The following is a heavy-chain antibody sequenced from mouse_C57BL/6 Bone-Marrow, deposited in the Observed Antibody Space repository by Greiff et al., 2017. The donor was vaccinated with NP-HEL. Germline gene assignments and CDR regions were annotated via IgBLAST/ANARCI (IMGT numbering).Heavy chain of an antibody. CDR2: INPGDGGT. V-gene: IGHV1-54*01. CDR3: ASSYGYSAGFSFAG. D-gene: IGHD2-2*01. CDR1: GYAFTNYL. J-gene: IGHJ3*01. Sequence: VQLKQPGAELVRPGTSVKVSCKASGYAFTNYLMEWVKQRPGQGLEWIGEINPGDGGTNYNEKFKGKATLTVDKSSSTAYMQLSSLTSEDSAVYVCASSYGYSAGFSFAGWGQGILVTVAA.